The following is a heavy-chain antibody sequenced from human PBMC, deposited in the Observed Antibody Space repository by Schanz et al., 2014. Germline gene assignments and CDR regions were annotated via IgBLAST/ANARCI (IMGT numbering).Heavy chain of an antibody. V-gene: IGHV3-21*01. D-gene: IGHD1-26*01. Sequence: EVQLVESGGGLAQPGGSLRLSCAASGFTFSDSWMHWVRQAPGKGLEWVSSVSSSSTYIFYADSVRGRFTISRDDAKNSLFLQMNSLRAEDTAVYYCVKDLQRELLRDDHYYGMDVWGQGTTVTVSS. CDR3: VKDLQRELLRDDHYYGMDV. J-gene: IGHJ6*02. CDR2: VSSSSTYI. CDR1: GFTFSDSW.